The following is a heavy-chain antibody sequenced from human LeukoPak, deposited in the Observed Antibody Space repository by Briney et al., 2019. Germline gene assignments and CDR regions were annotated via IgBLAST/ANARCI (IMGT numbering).Heavy chain of an antibody. Sequence: GGSLRLSCAASGFTFSSYSMNWVRQAPGKGLEWVSSISSSSSYIYYADSVKGRFTISRDNAKNSLYLQMNSLRAEDTAVYYCASFGRSYCGGDCYDAFDIWGQGTMVTVSS. CDR3: ASFGRSYCGGDCYDAFDI. V-gene: IGHV3-21*01. D-gene: IGHD2-21*02. J-gene: IGHJ3*02. CDR2: ISSSSSYI. CDR1: GFTFSSYS.